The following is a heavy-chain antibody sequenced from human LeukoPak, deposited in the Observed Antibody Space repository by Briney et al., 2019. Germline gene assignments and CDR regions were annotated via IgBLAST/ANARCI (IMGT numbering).Heavy chain of an antibody. CDR3: TREGDGSRAHYYYMDV. J-gene: IGHJ6*03. D-gene: IGHD5-24*01. CDR1: GFTFSSHG. Sequence: LTGGSLRLSCAASGFTFSSHGMSWVRQAPGKGLEWVSTIYRDFSTYYADSVKGRFIISRDNSKNTLYLQMNSLRVEDTAVYYCTREGDGSRAHYYYMDVWGTGTTVTISS. CDR2: IYRDFST. V-gene: IGHV3-66*01.